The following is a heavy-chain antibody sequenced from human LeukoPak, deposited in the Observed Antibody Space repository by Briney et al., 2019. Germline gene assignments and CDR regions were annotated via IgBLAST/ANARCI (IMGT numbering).Heavy chain of an antibody. D-gene: IGHD1-26*01. CDR1: GYTLTELS. J-gene: IGHJ3*02. Sequence: ASVKVSCKVSGYTLTELSMHWVRQAPGKGLEWMGGSDPEDGGTMYAQKFQDRVTMTEDTSTDTLYMELSSLRVEDTAVYYCASPLVGTTRSDAFDIWGQGTMVTVS. V-gene: IGHV1-24*01. CDR3: ASPLVGTTRSDAFDI. CDR2: SDPEDGGT.